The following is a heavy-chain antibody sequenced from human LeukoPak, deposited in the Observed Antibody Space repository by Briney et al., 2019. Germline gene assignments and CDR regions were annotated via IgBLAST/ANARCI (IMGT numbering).Heavy chain of an antibody. J-gene: IGHJ4*02. CDR2: IYHSGST. D-gene: IGHD2-2*01. CDR1: GGSISSGGYS. CDR3: ARQSCSSTSCYGDY. Sequence: SQTLSLTCAVSGGSISSGGYSWSWIRQPPGKGLEWIGYIYHSGSTYYNPSLKSRVTISVDTSKNQFSLNLSSVTAADTAVYYCARQSCSSTSCYGDYWGQGTLVTVSS. V-gene: IGHV4-30-2*03.